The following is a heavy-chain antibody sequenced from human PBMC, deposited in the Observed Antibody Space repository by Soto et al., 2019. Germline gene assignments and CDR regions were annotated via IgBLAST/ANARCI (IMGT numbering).Heavy chain of an antibody. CDR1: GYTFTSYG. CDR3: VRVPRPDSSSSVPGWFDP. D-gene: IGHD6-6*01. CDR2: ISAYNGNT. J-gene: IGHJ5*02. V-gene: IGHV1-18*01. Sequence: ASVKVSCKASGYTFTSYGISWVRQAPGQGLEWMGWISAYNGNTNYAQKLQGRVTMTTDTSTSTAYMELSSLRSDDTAVYYCVRVPRPDSSSSVPGWFDPWGQGTLVTVSS.